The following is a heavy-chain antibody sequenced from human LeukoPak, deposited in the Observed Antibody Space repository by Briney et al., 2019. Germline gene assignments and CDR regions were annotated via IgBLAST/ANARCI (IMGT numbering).Heavy chain of an antibody. CDR1: GFTVSTNY. J-gene: IGHJ4*02. D-gene: IGHD6-13*01. CDR3: ARDPVAAAGKGPPDY. V-gene: IGHV3-53*01. Sequence: GGSLRLSCAASGFTVSTNYMTWVRQAPGKGLEWVSVIYSGGTTYYADSVKGRFTISRDSSKNTLYLQMNSLRAEDTAVYYCARDPVAAAGKGPPDYWGQGTLVTVSS. CDR2: IYSGGTT.